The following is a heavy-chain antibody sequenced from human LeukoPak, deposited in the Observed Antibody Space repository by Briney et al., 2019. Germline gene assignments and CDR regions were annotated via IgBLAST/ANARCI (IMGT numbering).Heavy chain of an antibody. J-gene: IGHJ4*02. V-gene: IGHV3-23*01. D-gene: IGHD6-19*01. CDR1: GFTFSTYA. CDR3: AKDRGTVAVAGIDY. Sequence: GGSLRLSCAASGFTFSTYAMSWVRQAPGKGLEWVSALSGSFGRTYYAGSVKGRFTISGDNSKSTLYLQMNSLRAEDTAVYYCAKDRGTVAVAGIDYWGRGTLVTVSS. CDR2: LSGSFGRT.